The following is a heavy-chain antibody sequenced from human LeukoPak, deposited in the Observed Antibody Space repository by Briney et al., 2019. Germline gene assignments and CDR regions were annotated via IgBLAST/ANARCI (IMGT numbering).Heavy chain of an antibody. CDR2: ISGSGGST. V-gene: IGHV3-23*01. CDR3: TRDEIAAFDY. J-gene: IGHJ4*02. D-gene: IGHD6-13*01. Sequence: GGSLRLSCAASGFTFSSYAMSWVRQAPGKGLEWVSAISGSGGSTYYADSVKGRFTTSRDNAKNSLYLQMNSLRVEDTAVYYCTRDEIAAFDYWGQGTLVTVSS. CDR1: GFTFSSYA.